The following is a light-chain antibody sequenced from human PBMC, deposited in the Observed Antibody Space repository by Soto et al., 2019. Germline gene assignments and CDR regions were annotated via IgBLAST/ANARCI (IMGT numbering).Light chain of an antibody. CDR2: DAS. J-gene: IGKJ4*01. CDR3: QQCRNWPLT. CDR1: QNVYNN. Sequence: EIVMTQSPATLSVSPGEGATLSCKASQNVYNNLAWYQQRPGQPPRLLIYDASTRATGISATFSGSGYGTEYTLTISSLQSEDFAFYFCQQCRNWPLTFGGGTKVEIK. V-gene: IGKV3-15*01.